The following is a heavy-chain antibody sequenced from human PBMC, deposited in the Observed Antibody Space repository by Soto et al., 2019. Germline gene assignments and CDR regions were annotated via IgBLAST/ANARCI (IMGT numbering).Heavy chain of an antibody. CDR3: ARHQDSSGWYGNYYYMDV. V-gene: IGHV4-39*01. J-gene: IGHJ6*03. D-gene: IGHD6-19*01. CDR2: IYYSGST. CDR1: GGSISSSSYY. Sequence: PSETLSLTCTVSGGSISSSSYYWGWIRQPPGKGLEWIGSIYYSGSTYYNPSLKSRVTISVDTSKNQFSLKLSSVTAADTAVYYCARHQDSSGWYGNYYYMDVWGKGTTVTVSS.